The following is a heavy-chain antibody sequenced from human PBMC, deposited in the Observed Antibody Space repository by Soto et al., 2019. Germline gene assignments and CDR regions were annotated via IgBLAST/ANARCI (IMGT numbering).Heavy chain of an antibody. Sequence: PGGSLRLSCAASGFTFSSYGMHWVRQAPGKGLEWVAVISYDGSNKYYADSVKGRFTISRDNSKNTLYLQMNSLRAEDTAVYYCAKDLFVCSGGSCYSAPGYWGQGTLVTVSS. V-gene: IGHV3-30*18. J-gene: IGHJ4*02. CDR2: ISYDGSNK. D-gene: IGHD2-15*01. CDR1: GFTFSSYG. CDR3: AKDLFVCSGGSCYSAPGY.